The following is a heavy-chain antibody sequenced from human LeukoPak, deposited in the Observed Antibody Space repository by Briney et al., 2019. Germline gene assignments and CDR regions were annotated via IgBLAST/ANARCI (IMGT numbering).Heavy chain of an antibody. CDR3: ARVGVGGRYYFDY. CDR2: FDPEDGET. V-gene: IGHV1-24*01. D-gene: IGHD1-26*01. Sequence: ASVKVSCKVSGYTLTELSMHWARQAPGKGLEWMGGFDPEDGETIYAQKFQGRVTMTRDTSTSTVYMELSSLRSEDTAVYYCARVGVGGRYYFDYWGQGTLVTVSS. CDR1: GYTLTELS. J-gene: IGHJ4*02.